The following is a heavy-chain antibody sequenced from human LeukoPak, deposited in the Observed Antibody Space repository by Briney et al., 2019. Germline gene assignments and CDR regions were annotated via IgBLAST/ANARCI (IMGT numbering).Heavy chain of an antibody. V-gene: IGHV4-61*01. J-gene: IGHJ5*02. CDR1: GDSISSDSHY. CDR3: ARGDCSSTSCYTRRYWFDP. Sequence: SETLSLTCTVSGDSISSDSHYWGWIRQPPGKGLEWIGYIYYSGSTNYNPSLQSRVTISVDTSKNQFSLKLSSVTAADTAVYYCARGDCSSTSCYTRRYWFDPWGQGTLVTVSS. CDR2: IYYSGST. D-gene: IGHD2-2*02.